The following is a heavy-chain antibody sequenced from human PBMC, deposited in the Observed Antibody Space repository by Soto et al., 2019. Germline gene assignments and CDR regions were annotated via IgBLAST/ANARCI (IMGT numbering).Heavy chain of an antibody. CDR2: IYDSGSP. CDR1: GGSISVYY. J-gene: IGHJ4*02. V-gene: IGHV4-59*01. D-gene: IGHD1-26*01. CDR3: ARGVGSSPPRY. Sequence: PSETLSLTCTISGGSISVYYWSWIRQPPGQALEWIGYIYDSGSPYYNPSLRSRVIISAETSKNQISLKLTSATAADTAVYYCARGVGSSPPRYWGRGTLVTVSS.